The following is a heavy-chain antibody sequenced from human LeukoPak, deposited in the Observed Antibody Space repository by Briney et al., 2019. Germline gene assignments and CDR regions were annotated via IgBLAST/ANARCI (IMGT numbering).Heavy chain of an antibody. V-gene: IGHV3-21*01. J-gene: IGHJ4*02. Sequence: GGSLRLSCAGSGFTFSSYSMSWVRQAPGKGLEWVSSITTSSTYISYDDSVKGRFTISRDNAKNSLYLQMNSLRAEDTAVYYCARGKYSSGWFDYWGQGTLVTVSS. CDR2: ITTSSTYI. D-gene: IGHD6-19*01. CDR1: GFTFSSYS. CDR3: ARGKYSSGWFDY.